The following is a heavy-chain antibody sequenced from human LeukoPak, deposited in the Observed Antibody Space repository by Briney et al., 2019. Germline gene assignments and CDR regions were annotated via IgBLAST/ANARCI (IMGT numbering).Heavy chain of an antibody. Sequence: GASVKVSCKASGYTFTSYGISWVRQAPGQGLEWMGWISAYNGNTNYAQKLPGRVTMTTDTSTSTAYMELRGLRSDDTAVYYCARDQAATNTQVRFCLDWGQGTLVTVSS. J-gene: IGHJ4*02. D-gene: IGHD3-9*01. CDR1: GYTFTSYG. V-gene: IGHV1-18*01. CDR3: ARDQAATNTQVRFCLD. CDR2: ISAYNGNT.